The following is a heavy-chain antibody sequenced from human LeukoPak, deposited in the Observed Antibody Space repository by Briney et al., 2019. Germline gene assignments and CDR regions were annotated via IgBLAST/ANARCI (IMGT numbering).Heavy chain of an antibody. V-gene: IGHV1-2*02. J-gene: IGHJ4*02. CDR1: GYTFTGYY. CDR2: INPNSGGT. CDR3: ARGRVGATTNFDY. D-gene: IGHD1-26*01. Sequence: ASVKVSCKASGYTFTGYYMHWVRQAPGRGLEWMGWINPNSGGTNYAQKFQGRATMTRDTSISTAYMELSRLRSDDTAVYYCARGRVGATTNFDYWGQGTLVTVSS.